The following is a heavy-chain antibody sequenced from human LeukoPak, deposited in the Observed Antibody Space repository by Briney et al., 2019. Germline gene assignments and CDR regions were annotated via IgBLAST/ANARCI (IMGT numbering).Heavy chain of an antibody. V-gene: IGHV1-18*01. CDR1: GYTFTSYG. CDR2: VNAYNGNT. D-gene: IGHD6-25*01. Sequence: ASVKVSCKASGYTFTSYGISWVRQAPGQGLEWMGWVNAYNGNTNYAQKLQGRVTMTTDTSTSTAYMELRSLRSDDTAVYYCARRGHEAFHFDYWGQGTPVTVSS. J-gene: IGHJ4*02. CDR3: ARRGHEAFHFDY.